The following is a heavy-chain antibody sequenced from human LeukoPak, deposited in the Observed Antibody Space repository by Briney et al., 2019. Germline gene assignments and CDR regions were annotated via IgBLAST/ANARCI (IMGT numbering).Heavy chain of an antibody. CDR2: IYSDGTP. CDR3: ARAIQSHLLKGYFDY. CDR1: GFTVSSNY. J-gene: IGHJ4*02. D-gene: IGHD2-2*01. Sequence: GGSLRLSCAPFGFTVSSNYMSWVRQAPGKGLERVSTIYSDGTPYYADSLKGRFTISRDNSKNTLYLRMNSLRAEDTAIYYCARAIQSHLLKGYFDYWGQGTLVTVSS. V-gene: IGHV3-53*01.